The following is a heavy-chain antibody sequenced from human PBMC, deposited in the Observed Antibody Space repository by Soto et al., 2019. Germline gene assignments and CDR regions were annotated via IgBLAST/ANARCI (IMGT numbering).Heavy chain of an antibody. CDR3: ARALGYCSSTSCYRGAGYYGMDV. CDR2: INHSGST. D-gene: IGHD2-2*02. V-gene: IGHV4-34*01. J-gene: IGHJ6*02. Sequence: KTSETLSLTCAVYGGSFSGYYWSWIRQPPGKGLEWIGEINHSGSTNYNPSLKSRVTISVDTSKNQFSPKLSSVTAADTAVYYCARALGYCSSTSCYRGAGYYGMDVWGQGTTVTVSS. CDR1: GGSFSGYY.